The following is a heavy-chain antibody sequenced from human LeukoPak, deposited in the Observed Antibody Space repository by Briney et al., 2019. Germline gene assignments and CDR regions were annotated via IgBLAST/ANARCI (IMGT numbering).Heavy chain of an antibody. D-gene: IGHD5-24*01. CDR3: ASGDGYSTSGDDY. V-gene: IGHV4-61*02. J-gene: IGHJ4*02. CDR2: IYTSGST. Sequence: KSSETLSLTCTVSGGSISSGSYYWSWIRQPAGKGLEWIGRIYTSGSTNYNPSLKSRVTISVDTSKNQFSLKLSSVTAADTAVYYCASGDGYSTSGDDYWGQGTLVTVSS. CDR1: GGSISSGSYY.